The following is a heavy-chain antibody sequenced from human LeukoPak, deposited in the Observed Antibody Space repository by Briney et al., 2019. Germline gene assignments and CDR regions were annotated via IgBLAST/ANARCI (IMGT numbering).Heavy chain of an antibody. CDR1: GGSCDDYY. D-gene: IGHD5-24*01. Sequence: SETLSLTCDVYGGSCDDYYCSWIRQHPGKGLEWIGEIHPSEGFYYNSSLMSRVTISIDTSKSHFSLRLASVTAADTAFYYCARGRDRSKAGDHWGQGSLVTVSS. J-gene: IGHJ4*02. V-gene: IGHV4-34*01. CDR3: ARGRDRSKAGDH. CDR2: IHPSEGF.